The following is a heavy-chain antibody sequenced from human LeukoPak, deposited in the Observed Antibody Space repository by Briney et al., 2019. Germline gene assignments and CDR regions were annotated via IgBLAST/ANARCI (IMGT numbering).Heavy chain of an antibody. CDR3: AKDLGPMIVVVIPSFDY. V-gene: IGHV3-23*01. CDR1: GFTFSNYA. J-gene: IGHJ4*02. Sequence: PGGSLRLSCAASGFTFSNYAMSWVRQAPGKGLEWVSAISGSGNRIYYGDSVKGRFTISRDNSKNTLYLQMNSLRAEDTAVYYCAKDLGPMIVVVIPSFDYWGQGTLVTVSS. D-gene: IGHD3-22*01. CDR2: ISGSGNRI.